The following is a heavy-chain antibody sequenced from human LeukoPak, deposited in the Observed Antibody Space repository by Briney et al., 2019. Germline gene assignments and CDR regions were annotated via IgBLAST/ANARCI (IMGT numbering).Heavy chain of an antibody. D-gene: IGHD2-8*01. V-gene: IGHV1-2*02. CDR1: GYTFTGYY. J-gene: IGHJ4*02. Sequence: ASVKVSCKASGYTFTGYYMHWVRQAPGQGLEWMGWINPNSGGTNYAQKFQGRVTMTRETSISTAYMELSRLRSDDTAVYYCARARCINGVCYTFDYWGQGTLVTVSS. CDR2: INPNSGGT. CDR3: ARARCINGVCYTFDY.